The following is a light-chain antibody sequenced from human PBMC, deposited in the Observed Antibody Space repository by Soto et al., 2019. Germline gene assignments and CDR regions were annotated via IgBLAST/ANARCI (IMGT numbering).Light chain of an antibody. V-gene: IGLV2-14*01. CDR2: DVS. CDR1: SRDVGGYNY. J-gene: IGLJ1*01. Sequence: QSALTQPASVSGSPGQSITISCAGTSRDVGGYNYVSWYQQHPGKAPKLMIYDVSNRPSGVSNRFSGSKSANTASLTISGLQTEDEADYYCCSYVSSKTYLFGTGTKVTVL. CDR3: CSYVSSKTYL.